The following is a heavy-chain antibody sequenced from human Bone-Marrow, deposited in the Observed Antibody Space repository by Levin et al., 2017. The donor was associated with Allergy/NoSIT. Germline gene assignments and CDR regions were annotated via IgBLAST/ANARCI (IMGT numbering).Heavy chain of an antibody. CDR3: ARDLVGTGGGLDV. Sequence: GASVKVSCKASGYSFITYYVHFVRQTPGQGLEWVARINPDGGGTRYSQKFQDRVIMTSDTATSTVYMVLSSLKSEDSALYFCARDLVGTGGGLDVWGQGTTVIVSS. J-gene: IGHJ6*02. CDR1: GYSFITYY. V-gene: IGHV1-46*01. D-gene: IGHD1-14*01. CDR2: INPDGGGT.